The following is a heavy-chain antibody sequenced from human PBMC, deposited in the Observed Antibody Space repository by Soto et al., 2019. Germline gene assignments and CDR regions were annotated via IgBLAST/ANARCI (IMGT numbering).Heavy chain of an antibody. V-gene: IGHV4-59*01. CDR1: GGSISSYY. CDR3: ARAYGGNFLDY. Sequence: PSETLSLTCTVSGGSISSYYWSWIRQPPGKGLEWIGYIYYSGSTNYNPSLKSRVTISVDTSKNQFSLKLSSVTAADTAVYYCARAYGGNFLDYSAQGSLVIGSS. J-gene: IGHJ4*02. D-gene: IGHD2-21*02. CDR2: IYYSGST.